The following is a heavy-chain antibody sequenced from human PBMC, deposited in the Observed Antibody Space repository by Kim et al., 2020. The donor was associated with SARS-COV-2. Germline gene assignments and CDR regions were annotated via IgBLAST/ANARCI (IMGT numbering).Heavy chain of an antibody. CDR3: ARLFDP. J-gene: IGHJ5*02. CDR2: QDGSEK. V-gene: IGHV3-7*04. Sequence: QDGSEKNYVDSVKGRFTVSRDNAKTSLYLQMSSLSAEDTAVYYCARLFDPWGQGTLVTVSS.